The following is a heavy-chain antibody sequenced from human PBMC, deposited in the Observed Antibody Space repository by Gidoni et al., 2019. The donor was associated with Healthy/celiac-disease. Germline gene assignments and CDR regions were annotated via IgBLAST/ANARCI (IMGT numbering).Heavy chain of an antibody. V-gene: IGHV1-2*02. CDR1: GYTFTGYY. D-gene: IGHD3-3*01. CDR2: INPNSGGT. CDR3: ARVAGSFRRVVRSYYFDY. Sequence: QVQLVQSGAEVKKPGASVKVSCKASGYTFTGYYMHWVRQAPGQGLEWMGWINPNSGGTNYAQKFQGRVTMTRDTSISTAYMELSRLRSDDTAVYYCARVAGSFRRVVRSYYFDYWGQGTLVTVSS. J-gene: IGHJ4*02.